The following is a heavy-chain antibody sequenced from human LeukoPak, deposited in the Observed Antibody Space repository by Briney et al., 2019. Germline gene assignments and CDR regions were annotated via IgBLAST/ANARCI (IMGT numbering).Heavy chain of an antibody. Sequence: SETLSLTCNLSEGSISHGYSVWVRQPPGKGLEWIAYIDYSVYTDYNPSVKSRVTMSIDTSKGQFTLHLRSVSAADTAIYYCTTCAPNRYWFAPWGQGIQVTVSS. D-gene: IGHD2-2*01. CDR3: TTCAPNRYWFAP. CDR1: EGSISHGY. V-gene: IGHV4-59*08. CDR2: IDYSVYT. J-gene: IGHJ5*02.